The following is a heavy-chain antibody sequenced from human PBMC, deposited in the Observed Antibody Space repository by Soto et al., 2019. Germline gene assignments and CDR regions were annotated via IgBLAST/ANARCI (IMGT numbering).Heavy chain of an antibody. CDR1: GFTFSSYA. D-gene: IGHD2-2*02. Sequence: EVQLLESGGGLVQPGGSLRLSCAASGFTFSSYAMSWVRQAPGKGLEWVSAISGSGGSTYYADSVKGRFTISRDNSKNTLYLQMNILRAEDTAVYYCAKSLAAIGEFDYWGQGTLVTVSS. J-gene: IGHJ4*02. CDR3: AKSLAAIGEFDY. CDR2: ISGSGGST. V-gene: IGHV3-23*01.